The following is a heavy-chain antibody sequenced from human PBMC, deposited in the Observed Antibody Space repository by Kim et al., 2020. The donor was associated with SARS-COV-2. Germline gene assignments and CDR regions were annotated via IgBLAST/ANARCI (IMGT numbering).Heavy chain of an antibody. CDR3: AKDGGDSIGYCSSTSCNYGMDV. CDR2: ISYDGSNK. CDR1: GFTFSSYG. J-gene: IGHJ6*02. V-gene: IGHV3-30*18. D-gene: IGHD2-2*01. Sequence: GGSLRLSCAASGFTFSSYGMHWVRQAPGKGLEWVAVISYDGSNKYYADSVKGRFTISRDNSKNTLYLQMNSLRAEDTAVYYCAKDGGDSIGYCSSTSCNYGMDVWGQGTTVTVSS.